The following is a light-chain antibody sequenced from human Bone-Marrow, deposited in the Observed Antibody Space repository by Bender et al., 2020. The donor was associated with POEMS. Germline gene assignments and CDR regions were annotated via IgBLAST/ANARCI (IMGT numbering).Light chain of an antibody. V-gene: IGLV3-21*02. J-gene: IGLJ2*01. CDR2: DDS. CDR3: QVWDSSTADVV. Sequence: SYVLTQPPSVSVAPGQTARITCGGNNIGSQSVHWYRQRAGQAPVLVVSDDSDRPSGIPERFSGSNSGNAATLTISRVEVGDEADYYCQVWDSSTADVVFGGGTKLTVL. CDR1: NIGSQS.